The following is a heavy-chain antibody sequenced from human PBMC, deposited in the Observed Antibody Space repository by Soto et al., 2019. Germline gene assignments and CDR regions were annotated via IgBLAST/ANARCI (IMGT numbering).Heavy chain of an antibody. D-gene: IGHD6-13*01. J-gene: IGHJ5*02. CDR1: GFTFSDYY. Sequence: GGSLRLSCAASGFTFSDYYMSWIRQAPGKGLEWVSYISSSGSTIYYADSVKGRFTISRDNAKNSLYLQMNSLRAEDTAVYYCARERGYSSSLFGWFDPWGQGTLVTVSS. CDR2: ISSSGSTI. CDR3: ARERGYSSSLFGWFDP. V-gene: IGHV3-11*01.